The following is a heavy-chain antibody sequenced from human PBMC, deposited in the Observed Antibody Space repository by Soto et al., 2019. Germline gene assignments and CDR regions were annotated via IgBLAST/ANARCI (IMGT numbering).Heavy chain of an antibody. J-gene: IGHJ4*02. CDR2: IWYDASKQ. CDR3: AAWAEGATEVH. CDR1: GFSFSVYG. D-gene: IGHD2-15*01. V-gene: IGHV3-33*01. Sequence: GGSLRLSCETSGFSFSVYGMHWVRQAPGKGLEWVAVIWYDASKQFYAASVEGRFTISRDNSKAILYLQMNSLRAEDTAVYYCAAWAEGATEVHWGQGTLVTVSS.